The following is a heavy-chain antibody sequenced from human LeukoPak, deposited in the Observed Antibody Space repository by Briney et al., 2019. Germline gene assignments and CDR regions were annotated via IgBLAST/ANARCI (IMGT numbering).Heavy chain of an antibody. J-gene: IGHJ4*02. D-gene: IGHD2-2*01. CDR2: ITDSGGSA. CDR3: AKVGGSCSSTSCHAYFDY. CDR1: RFTFSGYA. V-gene: IGHV3-23*01. Sequence: GGSLRLSCAASRFTFSGYAVTWVRQAPGKGLEWVSAITDSGGSAYYADSVKGRFTISRDNSKNTLYLEMNKLRGEDTAVYYCAKVGGSCSSTSCHAYFDYWGQGTLVTVSS.